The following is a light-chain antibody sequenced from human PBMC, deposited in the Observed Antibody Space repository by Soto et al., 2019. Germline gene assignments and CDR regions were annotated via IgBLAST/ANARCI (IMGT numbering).Light chain of an antibody. J-gene: IGKJ1*01. V-gene: IGKV3-20*01. CDR1: QRVSSRY. Sequence: EIVLTQSPGTLSLSPGERATLSCRASQRVSSRYLAWYQQKPGQSPRLLLYGSSSRATGIPDRFSGSGSGTEFTLTISRLEPEDFAVYYCQQYDSSPATFGQGTKVDIK. CDR3: QQYDSSPAT. CDR2: GSS.